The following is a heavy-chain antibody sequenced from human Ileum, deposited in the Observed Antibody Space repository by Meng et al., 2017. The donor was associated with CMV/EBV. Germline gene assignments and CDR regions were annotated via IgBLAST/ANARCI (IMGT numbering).Heavy chain of an antibody. Sequence: QLQLPASGPRLLQPSETLSLTCTVTGGSLTSYYWTWIRQPAGKGLEWIGRIHPTGTTDDNPSLRSRVSMSLDKSKNQFSLKLTSVTAADTAVYYRARAAARGVPVDLWGQGTLVTVSS. J-gene: IGHJ5*02. V-gene: IGHV4-4*07. CDR1: GGSLTSYY. CDR3: ARAAARGVPVDL. D-gene: IGHD3-10*01. CDR2: IHPTGTT.